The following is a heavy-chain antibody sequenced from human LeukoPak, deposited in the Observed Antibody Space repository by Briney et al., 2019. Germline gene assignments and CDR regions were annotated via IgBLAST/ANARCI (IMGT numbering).Heavy chain of an antibody. J-gene: IGHJ4*02. V-gene: IGHV3-21*01. CDR2: ISSSISYI. Sequence: GGSLRLSCTASGFSFSDDPMNWVRQAPGKGLEWVSSISSSISYIYYADSVKGRFTISRDNAKNSLYLQMNSLRTEDTAVYYCARDEQHGELSYWGQGTLVTVSS. CDR3: ARDEQHGELSY. D-gene: IGHD3-10*01. CDR1: GFSFSDDP.